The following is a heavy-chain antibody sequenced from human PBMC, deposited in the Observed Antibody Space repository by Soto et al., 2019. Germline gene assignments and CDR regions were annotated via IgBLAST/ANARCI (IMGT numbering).Heavy chain of an antibody. CDR3: TRDGRAYYDSSGYWGYYFDY. Sequence: PGGSLRLSCAASGFTFSSYAMHWVRQAPGKGLEWVAVISFDGNNKYYADSVKGRFTISRDNSKNTLYLQMNSLRAEDTAVYYCTRDGRAYYDSSGYWGYYFDYWGQGTLVTVS. V-gene: IGHV3-30-3*01. J-gene: IGHJ4*02. CDR1: GFTFSSYA. D-gene: IGHD3-22*01. CDR2: ISFDGNNK.